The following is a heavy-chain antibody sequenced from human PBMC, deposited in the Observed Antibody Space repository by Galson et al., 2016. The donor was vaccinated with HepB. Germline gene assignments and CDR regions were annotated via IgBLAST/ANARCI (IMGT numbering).Heavy chain of an antibody. D-gene: IGHD6-6*01. CDR1: GYTFSSYA. J-gene: IGHJ4*02. CDR2: INGDNGNT. CDR3: ARRDSSSSADY. V-gene: IGHV1-3*01. Sequence: SVKVSCKASGYTFSSYAMHWVRQAPGQSLEWMGWINGDNGNTQYSQKFQGRVTITRDTSASTAYMELSILRSEDTAFYYCARRDSSSSADYWGQGTLVTVSS.